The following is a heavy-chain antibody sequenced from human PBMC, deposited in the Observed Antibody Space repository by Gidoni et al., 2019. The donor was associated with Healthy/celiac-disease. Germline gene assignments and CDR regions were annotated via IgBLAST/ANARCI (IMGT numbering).Heavy chain of an antibody. CDR3: ARWQDWGFDY. CDR1: GCPFSGYS. V-gene: IGHV3-21*01. CDR2: ISSSSSYI. D-gene: IGHD7-27*01. J-gene: IGHJ4*02. Sequence: EVQLVESGGGLVKPGGSLRLSCAASGCPFSGYSMNGVRQAPGKGLEWVSSISSSSSYIYYADSVKGRFTISRDNAKNSLYLQMNSLRAEDTAVYYCARWQDWGFDYWGQGTLVTVSS.